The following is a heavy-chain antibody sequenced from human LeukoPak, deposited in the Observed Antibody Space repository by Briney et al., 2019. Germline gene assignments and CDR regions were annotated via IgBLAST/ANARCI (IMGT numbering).Heavy chain of an antibody. V-gene: IGHV5-10-1*01. CDR1: GYTFTSYW. CDR3: ARRDSSGWNNWFDP. Sequence: KVSCKASGYTFTSYWISWVRQMPGKGLEWMGRIDPSDSYTNYSPSFQGHVTISADKSISTAYLQWSSLKASDTAMYYCARRDSSGWNNWFDPWGQGTLVTVSS. D-gene: IGHD6-19*01. CDR2: IDPSDSYT. J-gene: IGHJ5*02.